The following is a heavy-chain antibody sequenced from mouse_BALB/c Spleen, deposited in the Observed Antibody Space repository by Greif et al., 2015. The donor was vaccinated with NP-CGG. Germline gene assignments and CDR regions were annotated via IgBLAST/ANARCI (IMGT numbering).Heavy chain of an antibody. D-gene: IGHD2-14*01. Sequence: EVQLVESGGGLVKPGGSLKLSCAASGFTFSSYTMSWVRQTPEKRLEWVATISSGGGNTYYPDSVKGRFTISRDNAKNNLYLQTSSLRSEDTALYYCARYYRYDTAWFAYWGQGTLVTVSA. V-gene: IGHV5-9*03. J-gene: IGHJ3*01. CDR3: ARYYRYDTAWFAY. CDR1: GFTFSSYT. CDR2: ISSGGGNT.